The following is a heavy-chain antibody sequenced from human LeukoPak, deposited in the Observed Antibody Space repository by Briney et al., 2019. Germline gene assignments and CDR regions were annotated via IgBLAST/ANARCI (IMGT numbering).Heavy chain of an antibody. V-gene: IGHV3-9*01. CDR1: GFTFDDYA. J-gene: IGHJ4*02. D-gene: IGHD6-19*01. Sequence: PGGSLRLSCAASGFTFDDYAMHWVRQAPGKGLEWVSGISWNSGSIGYADSVKGRFTISRDNAKNSLYLQMNSLRAEDTALYYCAEEQWLVSGFDYWGQGTLVTVSS. CDR3: AEEQWLVSGFDY. CDR2: ISWNSGSI.